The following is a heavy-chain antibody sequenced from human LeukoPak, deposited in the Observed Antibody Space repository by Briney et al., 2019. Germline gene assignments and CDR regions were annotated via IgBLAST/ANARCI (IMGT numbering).Heavy chain of an antibody. Sequence: KPSETLSLTCTVSGGSISSYYWSWIRQPPGKGLGWIGYIYYSGSTKYKPSLKSRVTISVDTSKNQFSLKVSSVTAADTAVYYCARGQSAFDIWGQETMVTVSS. CDR1: GGSISSYY. CDR2: IYYSGST. V-gene: IGHV4-59*01. J-gene: IGHJ3*02. CDR3: ARGQSAFDI.